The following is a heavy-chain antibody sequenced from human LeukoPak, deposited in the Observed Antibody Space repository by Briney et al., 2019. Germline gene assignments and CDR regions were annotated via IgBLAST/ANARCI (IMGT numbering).Heavy chain of an antibody. CDR1: GFTFSRYE. CDR2: INSSGSTI. V-gene: IGHV3-48*03. D-gene: IGHD3-10*01. J-gene: IGHJ6*01. CDR3: ASYYYGSGTKDYYYGMDV. Sequence: PGGSLTLPCAASGFTFSRYEMNWLRQAPGKGLQWVSYINSSGSTIYYADSVMGRFTISRDNAKNSLYLQMNSLRAEDTAIYYCASYYYGSGTKDYYYGMDVWGQGSTATVSS.